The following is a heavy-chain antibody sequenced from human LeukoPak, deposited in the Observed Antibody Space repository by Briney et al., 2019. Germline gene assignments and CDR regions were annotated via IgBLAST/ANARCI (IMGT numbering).Heavy chain of an antibody. CDR3: ASVNYGDYDDGDPNWFDP. CDR1: GGSISSYY. D-gene: IGHD4-17*01. Sequence: PSETLSLTCTVSGGSISSYYRSWIRQPPGKGLEWIGYIYYSGSTNYNPSLKSRVTISVDTSKNQFSLKLSSVTAADTAVYYCASVNYGDYDDGDPNWFDPWGQGTLVTVSS. J-gene: IGHJ5*02. CDR2: IYYSGST. V-gene: IGHV4-59*08.